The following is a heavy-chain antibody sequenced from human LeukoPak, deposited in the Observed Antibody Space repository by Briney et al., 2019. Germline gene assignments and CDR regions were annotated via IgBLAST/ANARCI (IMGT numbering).Heavy chain of an antibody. D-gene: IGHD3-22*01. Sequence: PSETLSLTCTVSGGPISSYYWSWIRQPAGKGLEWIGRIYSSGSTNHNPSLKSRVTMSVDTSKNQFSLKVSSVTAADTAVYYCARDRYDSVYNWFDPWGQGTLVTVSA. V-gene: IGHV4-4*07. J-gene: IGHJ5*02. CDR3: ARDRYDSVYNWFDP. CDR1: GGPISSYY. CDR2: IYSSGST.